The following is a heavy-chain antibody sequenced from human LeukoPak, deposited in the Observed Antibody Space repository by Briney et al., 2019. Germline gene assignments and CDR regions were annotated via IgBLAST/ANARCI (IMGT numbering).Heavy chain of an antibody. CDR2: ISWNSGSI. D-gene: IGHD6-19*01. CDR1: GFTFSSYA. Sequence: GGSLRLSCAASGFTFSSYAMSWVRQAPGKGLEWVSGISWNSGSIGYADSVKGRFTISRDNAKNSLYLQMNSLRAEDTAVYYCARDISGWLPVVDYWGQGTLVTVSS. V-gene: IGHV3-20*04. J-gene: IGHJ4*02. CDR3: ARDISGWLPVVDY.